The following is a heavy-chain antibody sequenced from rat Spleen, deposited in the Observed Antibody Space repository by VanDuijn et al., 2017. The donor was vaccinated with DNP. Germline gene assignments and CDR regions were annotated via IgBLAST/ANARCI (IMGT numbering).Heavy chain of an antibody. J-gene: IGHJ2*01. CDR2: IGYDGGST. D-gene: IGHD4-3*01. V-gene: IGHV5-20*01. CDR3: TSPVPSGSS. Sequence: EVQLVESGEGLVQPGRSLKLSCAASGFTFSDYYMAWVRQAPTKGLELVAYIGYDGGSTYYGDSVKGRFTISRDNAKSTLYLQMDSLRSEDTATYYCTSPVPSGSSWGQGVMVTVSS. CDR1: GFTFSDYY.